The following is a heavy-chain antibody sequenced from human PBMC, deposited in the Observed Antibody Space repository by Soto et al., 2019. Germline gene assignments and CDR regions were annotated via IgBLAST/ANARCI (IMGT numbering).Heavy chain of an antibody. CDR1: GGSLSSYSYN. Sequence: SETLSLTCSVSGGSLSSYSYNCAWIRQPPGKSLEWIGSVSYSGNTYYNPSLKSRVTISVDTSKNQFSLKLSSVTAADTAVYYCARGGIGVTRLGYWGQGTLVTVSS. D-gene: IGHD2-21*02. J-gene: IGHJ4*02. CDR3: ARGGIGVTRLGY. CDR2: VSYSGNT. V-gene: IGHV4-39*01.